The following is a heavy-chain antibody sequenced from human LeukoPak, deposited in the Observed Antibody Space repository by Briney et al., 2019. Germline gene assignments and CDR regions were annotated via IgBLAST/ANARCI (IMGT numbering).Heavy chain of an antibody. CDR1: GVDFADQA. V-gene: IGHV3-9*01. CDR2: FRWISNEI. D-gene: IGHD6-19*01. CDR3: ARDTGIAVSGNYLDY. Sequence: GRSLRLSCVASGVDFADQAMHLVRQAPGKGLEWGSGFRWISNEIIYAASVRGRFTISRDNVKKSLYLQMHSERPDDTAFYHCARDTGIAVSGNYLDYWGQGTLVTVSS. J-gene: IGHJ4*02.